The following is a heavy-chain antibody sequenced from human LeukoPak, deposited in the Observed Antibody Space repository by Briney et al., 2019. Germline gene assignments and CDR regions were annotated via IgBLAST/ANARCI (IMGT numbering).Heavy chain of an antibody. CDR2: TYCSGST. CDR3: AREPGRGYFDY. D-gene: IGHD3-10*01. V-gene: IGHV4-61*01. J-gene: IGHJ4*02. CDR1: GGSVSSGSYY. Sequence: PSETLSLTCTVSGGSVSSGSYYWSWIRQPPGKGLEWIGYTYCSGSTNYNPSLKSRVTISVDTSKNQFSLKLSSVTAADTAVYYCAREPGRGYFDYWGQGTLVTVSS.